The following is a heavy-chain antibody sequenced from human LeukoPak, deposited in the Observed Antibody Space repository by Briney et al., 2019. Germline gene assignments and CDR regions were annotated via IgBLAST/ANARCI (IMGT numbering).Heavy chain of an antibody. D-gene: IGHD4-17*01. CDR3: ARFGNPSTTLDY. CDR1: GFTFSRHW. Sequence: GGSLRLSCAASGFTFSRHWMSWVRQAPGKGLEWVAHIRQDGNWRHHEDSVEGRFTISRDNAKNSLYLQMNSLRVEDTAVYYCARFGNPSTTLDYWGQGTRVTVSS. CDR2: IRQDGNWR. J-gene: IGHJ4*02. V-gene: IGHV3-7*01.